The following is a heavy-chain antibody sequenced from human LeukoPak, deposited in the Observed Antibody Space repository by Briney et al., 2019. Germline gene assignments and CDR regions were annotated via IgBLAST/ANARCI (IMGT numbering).Heavy chain of an antibody. D-gene: IGHD3-22*01. CDR3: ARGPYDSSGYYPYFDY. CDR2: INPNSGGT. J-gene: IGHJ4*02. V-gene: IGHV1-2*04. CDR1: GFTFTGYY. Sequence: ASVKVSCKASGFTFTGYYMHWVRQAPGQGLEWMGWINPNSGGTNYAQKFQGWVTMTRDTSISTAYMELSRLRSDDTAVYYCARGPYDSSGYYPYFDYWGQGTLVTVSS.